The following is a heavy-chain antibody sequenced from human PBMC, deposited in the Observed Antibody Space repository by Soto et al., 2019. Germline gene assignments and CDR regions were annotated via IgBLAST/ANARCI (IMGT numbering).Heavy chain of an antibody. CDR3: AKESPSYYDSSGYIDY. CDR2: ISYDGSNK. CDR1: GFTFSSYG. D-gene: IGHD3-22*01. V-gene: IGHV3-30*18. Sequence: PGGSLRLSCAASGFTFSSYGMHWVRQAPGKGLEWVAVISYDGSNKYYADSVKGRFTISRDNSKNTLYLQTNSLRAEDTAVYYCAKESPSYYDSSGYIDYWGQGTLVTAPQ. J-gene: IGHJ4*02.